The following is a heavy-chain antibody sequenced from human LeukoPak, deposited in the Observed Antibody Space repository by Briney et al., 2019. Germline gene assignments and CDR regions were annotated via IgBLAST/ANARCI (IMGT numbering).Heavy chain of an antibody. J-gene: IGHJ4*02. CDR1: GGSISSSSYS. CDR3: ARDRNGNFDY. CDR2: FYYSGST. Sequence: PSETLSLTCTVSGGSISSSSYSWGWIRQPPGKGLEWIGSFYYSGSTYYNPSLKSRVTISVDTSKNQFSLKLSSVTAADTAVYYCARDRNGNFDYWGQGTLVTVSS. V-gene: IGHV4-39*07. D-gene: IGHD1-14*01.